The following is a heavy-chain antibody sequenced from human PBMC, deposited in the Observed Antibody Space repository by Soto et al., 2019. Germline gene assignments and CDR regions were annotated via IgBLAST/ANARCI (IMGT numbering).Heavy chain of an antibody. V-gene: IGHV4-4*02. Sequence: SETLSLTCAVSGGSISSSNWWSWVRQPPGKGLEWIGEIYHSGSTNYNPSLKSRVTISVDKSKNQFSLNLSSVTAADTAVYYCARVLRGYGGGLDYWGQGTLVTVSS. J-gene: IGHJ4*02. D-gene: IGHD4-17*01. CDR3: ARVLRGYGGGLDY. CDR2: IYHSGST. CDR1: GGSISSSNW.